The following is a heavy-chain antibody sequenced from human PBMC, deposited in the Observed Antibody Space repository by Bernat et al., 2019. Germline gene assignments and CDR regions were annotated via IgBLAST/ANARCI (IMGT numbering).Heavy chain of an antibody. J-gene: IGHJ4*02. CDR2: IWYDGSNK. V-gene: IGHV3-33*06. Sequence: QVQLVESGGGVVQPGRSLRLSCAASGFTFSSYGMHWVRQAPGKGLEWVAVIWYDGSNKYYADSVKGRFTISRDNSKNTLYLQMNSLRAEDTAVYYCAKTVLLWFGEPRDYGGQGTLVTVSS. D-gene: IGHD3-10*01. CDR1: GFTFSSYG. CDR3: AKTVLLWFGEPRDY.